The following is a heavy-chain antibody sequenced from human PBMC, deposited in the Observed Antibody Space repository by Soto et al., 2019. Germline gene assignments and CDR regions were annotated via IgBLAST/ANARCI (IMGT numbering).Heavy chain of an antibody. D-gene: IGHD5-18*01. Sequence: QVQLVQSGSEVKKPGSSVKVSCKASGGSFSSNPISWVRQAPGQGLEWMAGIIPIFATVHYAQKFQGRVTITADESTSTAYMELTSLRSEDXXXYFCARGGRGYSSAPRYYFDYWGQGTLVTVS. J-gene: IGHJ4*02. CDR2: IIPIFATV. CDR1: GGSFSSNP. V-gene: IGHV1-69*01. CDR3: ARGGRGYSSAPRYYFDY.